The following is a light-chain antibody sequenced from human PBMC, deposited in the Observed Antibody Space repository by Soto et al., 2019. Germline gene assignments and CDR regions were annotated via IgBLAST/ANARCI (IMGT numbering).Light chain of an antibody. V-gene: IGKV3-15*01. Sequence: ETVMTQSPGTLSVSLGERATLSCRASQSVSIHLAWYQQKPGQAPRLLIYDTSTRATGIPARFSGSGSGTEFTLTISSRQSEDFAVYYCQQYSNWSPITFGQGTRL. CDR3: QQYSNWSPIT. CDR2: DTS. CDR1: QSVSIH. J-gene: IGKJ5*01.